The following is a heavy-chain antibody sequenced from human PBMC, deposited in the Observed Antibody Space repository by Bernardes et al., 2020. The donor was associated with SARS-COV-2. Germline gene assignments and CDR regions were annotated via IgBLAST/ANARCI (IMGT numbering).Heavy chain of an antibody. D-gene: IGHD3-22*01. CDR3: ARDPYYDSSAYYSGYNWFDP. Sequence: GGSLRLSCAASGFSFSNYWMNWVRQAPGKGLEWVANIKQDGSEKYYVDSVMGRFTISRDNAKTPLYLQMNSLRAEDTAVYYCARDPYYDSSAYYSGYNWFDPWGQGTLVTVSS. V-gene: IGHV3-7*01. J-gene: IGHJ5*02. CDR2: IKQDGSEK. CDR1: GFSFSNYW.